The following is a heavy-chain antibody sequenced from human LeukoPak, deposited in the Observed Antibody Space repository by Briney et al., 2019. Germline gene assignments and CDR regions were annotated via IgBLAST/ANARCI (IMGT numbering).Heavy chain of an antibody. V-gene: IGHV1-69*01. CDR3: AREGKVIAAAGTNWFDP. J-gene: IGHJ5*02. CDR2: IIPIFGTA. CDR1: GGTFSSYA. D-gene: IGHD6-13*01. Sequence: SVKVSCKASGGTFSSYAISLVRQAPGQGLEWMGGIIPIFGTANYAQKFQGRVTITADESTSTAYMGLSSLRSEDTAVYYCAREGKVIAAAGTNWFDPWGQGTLVTVSS.